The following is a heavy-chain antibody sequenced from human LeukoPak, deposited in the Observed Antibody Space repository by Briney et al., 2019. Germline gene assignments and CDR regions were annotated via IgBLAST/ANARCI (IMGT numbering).Heavy chain of an antibody. J-gene: IGHJ3*02. Sequence: GASVKVSCKASGYIFTTYYMHWVRQAPGQGLEWMGMINPSGDHTMYAQKFQGRVTMSRDTSISTAYMELSRLRSDDTAVYYCARAGLPGGFDIWGQGTMVTVSS. D-gene: IGHD3-16*01. CDR3: ARAGLPGGFDI. V-gene: IGHV1-2*02. CDR2: INPSGDHT. CDR1: GYIFTTYY.